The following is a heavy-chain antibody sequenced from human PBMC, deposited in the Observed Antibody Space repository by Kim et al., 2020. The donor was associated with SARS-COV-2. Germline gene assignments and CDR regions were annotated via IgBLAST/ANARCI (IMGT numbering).Heavy chain of an antibody. CDR3: ARQSSSSLDY. J-gene: IGHJ4*02. CDR2: DA. V-gene: IGHV5-51*01. D-gene: IGHD6-6*01. Sequence: DAKYNPAFQGQVTISGDKSISTAYLQWRSLKASDTAMYYCARQSSSSLDYWGQGTLVTVSP.